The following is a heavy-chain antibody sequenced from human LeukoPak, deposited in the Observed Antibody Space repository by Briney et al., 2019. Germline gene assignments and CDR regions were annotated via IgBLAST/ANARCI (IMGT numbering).Heavy chain of an antibody. CDR2: INGDGSDA. CDR3: VRDGEYSHGIDFDY. D-gene: IGHD5-18*01. CDR1: GFTFSSHW. Sequence: GGSLRLSCAASGFTFSSHWIRWVRQAPGKGLVWVSRINGDGSDASYADPVKGRFTISRDSATNTLYLQMNSLRAEDTAIYYCVRDGEYSHGIDFDYWGQGTLVTVSP. V-gene: IGHV3-74*03. J-gene: IGHJ4*02.